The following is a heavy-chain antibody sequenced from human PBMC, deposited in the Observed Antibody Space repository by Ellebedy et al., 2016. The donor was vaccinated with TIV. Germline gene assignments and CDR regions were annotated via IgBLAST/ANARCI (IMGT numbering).Heavy chain of an antibody. J-gene: IGHJ6*02. Sequence: GGSLRLSCTVSGGSISSNYMSWVRQAPGKGPEWVSVTYTGGATKYADSVKGRFTISRDNSKNTLYLQMNNLRAEDTAVYYCARAWGSEKSYGMDVWGQGTTVTVSS. CDR3: ARAWGSEKSYGMDV. CDR2: TYTGGAT. CDR1: GGSISSNY. D-gene: IGHD3-16*01. V-gene: IGHV3-66*01.